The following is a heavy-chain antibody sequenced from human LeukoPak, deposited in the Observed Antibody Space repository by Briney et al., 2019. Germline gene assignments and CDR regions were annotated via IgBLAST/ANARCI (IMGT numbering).Heavy chain of an antibody. CDR3: AKEGLGYCSGGSCYSLIGISSYYFDY. J-gene: IGHJ4*02. CDR2: ISGSGGST. Sequence: GGSLRLSCAASGFTFSSYAMSWVRQAPGKGLEWVSAISGSGGSTYYADSVKGRFTISRDNSKNTLCLQMNSLRAEDTAVYYCAKEGLGYCSGGSCYSLIGISSYYFDYWGQGTLVTVSS. D-gene: IGHD2-15*01. V-gene: IGHV3-23*01. CDR1: GFTFSSYA.